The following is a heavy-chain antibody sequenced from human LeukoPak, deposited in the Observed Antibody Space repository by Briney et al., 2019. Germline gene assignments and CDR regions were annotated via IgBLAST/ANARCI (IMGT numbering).Heavy chain of an antibody. CDR3: ARDRAGDKAFDI. CDR1: GFTFTSYA. J-gene: IGHJ3*02. Sequence: GTLRLSCAASGFTFTSYAKSWIRQPAGKGLEWIGRIYTSVSTNYNPSLKSRVTISLDTSKHQFSLKLTSVAAADTAVYYCARDRAGDKAFDIWGQGTMVTVSS. D-gene: IGHD2-15*01. CDR2: IYTSVST. V-gene: IGHV4-4*07.